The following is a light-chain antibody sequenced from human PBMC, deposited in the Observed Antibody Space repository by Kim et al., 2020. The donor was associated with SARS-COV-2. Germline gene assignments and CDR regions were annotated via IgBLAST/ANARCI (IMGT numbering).Light chain of an antibody. CDR1: SSDVGGYNY. V-gene: IGLV2-11*01. Sequence: GQSVTISCTGTSSDVGGYNYVSWYQQHPGKAPKLMIYEVSKRPSGVPDRFSGSKSGNTASLTISGLQAEDEADYYCCSYAGSYTVVFGGGTQLTVL. CDR2: EVS. CDR3: CSYAGSYTVV. J-gene: IGLJ2*01.